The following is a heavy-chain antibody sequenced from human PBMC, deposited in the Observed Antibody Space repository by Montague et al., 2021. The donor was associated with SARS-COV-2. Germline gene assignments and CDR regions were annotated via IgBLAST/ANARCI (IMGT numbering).Heavy chain of an antibody. J-gene: IGHJ4*02. D-gene: IGHD5-18*01. CDR3: ARQGYNYGFLED. CDR2: VYYIGST. CDR1: GGSISNYY. Sequence: SETLSLTCTVSGGSISNYYWSWIRQPPGRGLEWIGYVYYIGSTNYSPSLKSRLTISVDTSKNQFSLRLTSVTAADTAVYYCARQGYNYGFLEDWGQGTLVTVSS. V-gene: IGHV4-59*08.